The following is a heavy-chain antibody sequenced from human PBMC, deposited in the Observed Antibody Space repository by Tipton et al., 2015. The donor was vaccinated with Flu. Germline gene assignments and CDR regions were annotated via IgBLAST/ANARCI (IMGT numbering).Heavy chain of an antibody. CDR3: ARDDSGFNDY. CDR2: MLYGGST. D-gene: IGHD3-22*01. J-gene: IGHJ4*02. V-gene: IGHV4-39*07. CDR1: GGSIRSSSYY. Sequence: TLSLTCTVSGGSIRSSSYYWGWIRQPPGKGPEWIGSMLYGGSTYCNPSLESRVTISLDTSKNQFSLKLSSVTAADTAVYYCARDDSGFNDYWGPGTLVIVSS.